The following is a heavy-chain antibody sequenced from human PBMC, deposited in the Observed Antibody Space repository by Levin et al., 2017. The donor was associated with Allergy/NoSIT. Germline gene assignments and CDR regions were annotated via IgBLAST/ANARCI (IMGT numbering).Heavy chain of an antibody. CDR2: ITHQARSFTA. Sequence: GGSLRLSCAASGFIFSDHYMDWVRQAPGKGLEWVGRITHQARSFTAEYAASVKGRFTISRDDSVNSVYLQMNSLKTEDTAVYSCADLGRGYSGWGQGTLVTVSS. V-gene: IGHV3-72*01. CDR3: ADLGRGYSG. D-gene: IGHD3-16*01. J-gene: IGHJ4*02. CDR1: GFIFSDHY.